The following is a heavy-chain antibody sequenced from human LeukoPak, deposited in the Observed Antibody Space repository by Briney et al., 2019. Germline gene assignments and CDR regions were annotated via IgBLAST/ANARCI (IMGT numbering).Heavy chain of an antibody. D-gene: IGHD2-15*01. CDR3: ARAGAAGKDTEFDY. CDR2: IPSGGFYE. V-gene: IGHV3-30*03. Sequence: GGSLRLSCAASGFNFGNYGMHWVRQAPGRGLEWVSLIPSGGFYEYYADSVKGRFTISRDDSGNTLYLQLNSLRPEDTAVYYYARAGAAGKDTEFDYWGHGTLVPVSS. J-gene: IGHJ4*01. CDR1: GFNFGNYG.